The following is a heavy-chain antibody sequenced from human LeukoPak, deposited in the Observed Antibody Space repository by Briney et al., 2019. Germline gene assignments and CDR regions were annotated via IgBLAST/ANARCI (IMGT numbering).Heavy chain of an antibody. D-gene: IGHD3-22*01. Sequence: GGSLRLSCAASGFTFSDYYMSWIRQAPGKGLEWVSYIGGSGSTIYYADSVKGRFTISRDNAKNSLYLQMNSLRAEDTAVYYCARARSTSGYYYFDYWGQGTLVTVSS. CDR2: IGGSGSTI. CDR1: GFTFSDYY. V-gene: IGHV3-11*04. J-gene: IGHJ4*02. CDR3: ARARSTSGYYYFDY.